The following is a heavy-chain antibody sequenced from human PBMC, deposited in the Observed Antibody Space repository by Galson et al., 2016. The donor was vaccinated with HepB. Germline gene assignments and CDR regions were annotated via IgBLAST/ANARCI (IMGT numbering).Heavy chain of an antibody. D-gene: IGHD3-22*01. CDR2: ISGSGYSK. J-gene: IGHJ4*02. V-gene: IGHV3-23*01. Sequence: SLRLSCAASGFTFSNSEMNWVRQAPGRGLEWVSGISGSGYSKYYRDSARGRFTISRDNSRNTLYLQMNSLRAEDTAVYHCYYEGFWGQGTLVTVSS. CDR1: GFTFSNSE. CDR3: YYEGF.